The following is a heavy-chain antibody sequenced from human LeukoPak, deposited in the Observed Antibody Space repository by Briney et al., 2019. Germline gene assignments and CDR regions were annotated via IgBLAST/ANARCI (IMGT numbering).Heavy chain of an antibody. Sequence: ASVKVSCKASGGTFSSYAISWGRRAPGQGLGWWGGIIPIFGTANYAQKFQGRVTITADESTSTAYMELSSLRSEDTAVYYCAKDISSGWYGDYYYYGMDVWGQGTTATVSS. J-gene: IGHJ6*02. CDR3: AKDISSGWYGDYYYYGMDV. D-gene: IGHD6-19*01. CDR1: GGTFSSYA. V-gene: IGHV1-69*13. CDR2: IIPIFGTA.